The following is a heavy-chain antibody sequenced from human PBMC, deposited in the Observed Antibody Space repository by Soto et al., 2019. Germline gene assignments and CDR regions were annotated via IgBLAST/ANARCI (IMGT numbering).Heavy chain of an antibody. D-gene: IGHD3-3*01. J-gene: IGHJ5*02. Sequence: GGSLRLSCAASGFTFSSYAMIWVLQAPGKGLEWVSAISGSGGSTYYADSVKGRFTISRDNSKNTLYLQMNSLRAEDTAVYYCAKVGSGYYPNWFDPWGQGTLVTVSS. CDR1: GFTFSSYA. V-gene: IGHV3-23*01. CDR3: AKVGSGYYPNWFDP. CDR2: ISGSGGST.